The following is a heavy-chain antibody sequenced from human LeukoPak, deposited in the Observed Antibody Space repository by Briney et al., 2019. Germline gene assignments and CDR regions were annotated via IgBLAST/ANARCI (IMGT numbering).Heavy chain of an antibody. CDR1: GFTFSSYV. J-gene: IGHJ4*02. CDR2: ISYDGSNK. D-gene: IGHD1-26*01. CDR3: ARDLLGWELHYFDY. Sequence: PGGSLRLSCAASGFTFSSYVMHWVRQAPGKGLEWVAVISYDGSNKYYADSVKGRFSISRDNAKNSLYLQMNSLRAEDTAVYYCARDLLGWELHYFDYWGQGTLVTVSS. V-gene: IGHV3-30*04.